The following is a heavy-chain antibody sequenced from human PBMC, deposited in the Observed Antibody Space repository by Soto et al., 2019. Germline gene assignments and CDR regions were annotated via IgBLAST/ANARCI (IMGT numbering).Heavy chain of an antibody. CDR3: ARYDYGYYYFDY. V-gene: IGHV4-59*08. J-gene: IGHJ4*02. CDR1: GGSISSYY. Sequence: SETLSLTCTVSGGSISSYYWSWIRQPPGKGLEWIGYIYYSGSTNYNPSLKSRVTISVDTSKNQFSLKLSSVTAADTAVYYCARYDYGYYYFDYWGQGTLVTVS. CDR2: IYYSGST. D-gene: IGHD4-17*01.